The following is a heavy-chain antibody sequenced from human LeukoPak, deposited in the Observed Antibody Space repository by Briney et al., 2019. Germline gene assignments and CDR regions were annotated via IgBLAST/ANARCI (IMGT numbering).Heavy chain of an antibody. D-gene: IGHD5-18*01. CDR1: GFTFSSYW. Sequence: PGGSLRLSCAASGFTFSSYWMSWVRQAPGKGLEWVANIKQDGSEKYYVDSVKGRFTISRDNAKNSLYLQMNSLRAEDTAVYYCARAPTQGYSYGKPPGYWGQGTLVTVSS. J-gene: IGHJ4*02. CDR3: ARAPTQGYSYGKPPGY. CDR2: IKQDGSEK. V-gene: IGHV3-7*04.